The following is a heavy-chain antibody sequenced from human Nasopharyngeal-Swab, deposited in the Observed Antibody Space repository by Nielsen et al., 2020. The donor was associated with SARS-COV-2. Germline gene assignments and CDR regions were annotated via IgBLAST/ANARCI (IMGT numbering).Heavy chain of an antibody. CDR3: ARVSTMVRGVIGWFDP. D-gene: IGHD3-10*01. CDR1: GYTLTELS. V-gene: IGHV1-24*01. Sequence: ASVKVSCKVSGYTLTELSMHWVRQAPGKGLEWMGGFDPEDGETIYAQKFQGRVTITRDTSASTAYMELSSLRSEDTAVYYCARVSTMVRGVIGWFDPWGQGTLVTVSS. J-gene: IGHJ5*02. CDR2: FDPEDGET.